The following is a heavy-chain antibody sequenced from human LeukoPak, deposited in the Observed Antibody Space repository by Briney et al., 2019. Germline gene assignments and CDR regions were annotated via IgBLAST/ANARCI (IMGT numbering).Heavy chain of an antibody. J-gene: IGHJ4*02. V-gene: IGHV4-59*01. Sequence: SETLSLTCTVAGGSISSYYWSWIRRPPGKGLEWIGYIYYSGSTNYNPSLKSRVTISVDTSKNQFSLKLSSVTAADTAVYYCARDEGHFDYWGQGTLVTVSS. CDR3: ARDEGHFDY. CDR2: IYYSGST. CDR1: GGSISSYY.